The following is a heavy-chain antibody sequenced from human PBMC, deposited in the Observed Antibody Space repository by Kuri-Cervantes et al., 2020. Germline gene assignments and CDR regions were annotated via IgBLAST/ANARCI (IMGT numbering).Heavy chain of an antibody. Sequence: GGSLRLSCEASGFSFSDYWISWVRQAPGRGLEWVANIKQDGSEKFYVDSVKGRFTISRDNPKNSLYLQMNSLRAEDTAVYYCASWFGELPVDYWGQGTLVTVSS. CDR2: IKQDGSEK. CDR1: GFSFSDYW. V-gene: IGHV3-7*01. J-gene: IGHJ4*02. D-gene: IGHD3-10*01. CDR3: ASWFGELPVDY.